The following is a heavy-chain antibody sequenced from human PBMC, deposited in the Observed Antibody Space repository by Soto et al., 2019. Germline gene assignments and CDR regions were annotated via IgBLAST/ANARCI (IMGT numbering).Heavy chain of an antibody. D-gene: IGHD3-16*02. CDR3: ARDRYDYVWGSYRYEYYYYGMDV. CDR2: IYTRGST. Sequence: QVQLQESGPGLVKPSETLSLTCTVSGGSISSYYWSWIRQPAGKGLEWIGRIYTRGSTNYNPSLKRRVTMSVDTSKNQFSLKLSSVTAADTAVYYCARDRYDYVWGSYRYEYYYYGMDVWGQGTTVTVSS. CDR1: GGSISSYY. V-gene: IGHV4-4*07. J-gene: IGHJ6*02.